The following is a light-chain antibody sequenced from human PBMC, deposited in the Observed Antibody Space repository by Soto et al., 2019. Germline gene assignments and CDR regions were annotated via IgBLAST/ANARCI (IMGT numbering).Light chain of an antibody. Sequence: QSVFTQPPSVSAAPGQTVTISCSGTTSNVGTKHVSWYQQFPGTVPKVLIYDNDKRRSGISDRFSGSRSGTSATLAITGLQTGDEADYYCASWDTSLSVAMFGGGTKLTVL. J-gene: IGLJ3*02. CDR3: ASWDTSLSVAM. V-gene: IGLV1-51*01. CDR2: DND. CDR1: TSNVGTKH.